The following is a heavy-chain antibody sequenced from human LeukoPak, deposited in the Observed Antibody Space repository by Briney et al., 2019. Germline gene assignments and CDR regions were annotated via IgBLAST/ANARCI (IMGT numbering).Heavy chain of an antibody. Sequence: SETLSLTCTVSGGSINSYYWSWIRQPPGKGLEWIGYIFSSGSTNYNPSLKSRVTISVDTSKNQFSLKLNSVTAADTAVYYCAARITMIVVGSVPYPWGQGTLVTVSS. CDR3: AARITMIVVGSVPYP. D-gene: IGHD3-22*01. CDR1: GGSINSYY. CDR2: IFSSGST. V-gene: IGHV4-59*01. J-gene: IGHJ5*02.